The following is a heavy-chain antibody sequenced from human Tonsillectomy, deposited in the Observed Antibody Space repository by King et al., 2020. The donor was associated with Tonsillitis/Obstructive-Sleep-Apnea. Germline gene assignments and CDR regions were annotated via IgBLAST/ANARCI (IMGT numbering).Heavy chain of an antibody. D-gene: IGHD3-3*01. J-gene: IGHJ3*02. V-gene: IGHV2-5*02. CDR1: GFSLSTGGVG. CDR2: IYWDDDK. CDR3: ARGNYDSDAFDM. Sequence: ITLQESGPTLVKPPQTLTLTCTFSGFSLSTGGVGVDWIRQPPGKALEWLALIYWDDDKRYSPSLKSRLTITKDTSKNQVVLTMTNMDPVDTATYYCARGNYDSDAFDMWGQGAMVSVSS.